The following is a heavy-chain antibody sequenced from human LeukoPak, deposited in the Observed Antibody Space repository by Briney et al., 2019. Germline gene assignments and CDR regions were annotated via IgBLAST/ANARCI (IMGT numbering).Heavy chain of an antibody. CDR2: ISSDSYYI. CDR3: ARDLRRISDY. J-gene: IGHJ4*02. Sequence: PGGSLRLSCAASGFTFSSYAMSWVRQAPGKGLEWVSAISSDSYYIYYVDSVKGRFTISRDNAKNSLYLQMSSLRAEDTAVYYCARDLRRISDYWGQGTLVTVSS. V-gene: IGHV3-21*01. CDR1: GFTFSSYA.